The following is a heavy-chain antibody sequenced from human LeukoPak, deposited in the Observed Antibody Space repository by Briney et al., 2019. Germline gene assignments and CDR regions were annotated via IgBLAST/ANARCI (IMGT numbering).Heavy chain of an antibody. D-gene: IGHD2-15*01. CDR3: ASQRKYCSDGSCLYDAFDI. CDR2: INHSGST. CDR1: DGSFSGYY. Sequence: PSETLSLTCGVYDGSFSGYYWTWIRQPPGKGPEWIGEINHSGSTNYNPSLKNRVTISVDTPNNHFSLKMTAVTAADTAVYYCASQRKYCSDGSCLYDAFDIWGQGTMVTVSS. J-gene: IGHJ3*02. V-gene: IGHV4-34*01.